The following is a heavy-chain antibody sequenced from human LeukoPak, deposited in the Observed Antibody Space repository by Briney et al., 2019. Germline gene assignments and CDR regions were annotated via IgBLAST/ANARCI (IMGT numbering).Heavy chain of an antibody. Sequence: GGSLRLSCAASGFTFSSYGMHWVRQAPGKGLEWVAVISYDGSNKFYTDSVKGRFTISRDNSKNTLYLQMNSLRAEDTAVYYCAKEAHLGGWYLTPDYWGQGTLVTVSS. CDR2: ISYDGSNK. CDR1: GFTFSSYG. CDR3: AKEAHLGGWYLTPDY. J-gene: IGHJ4*02. D-gene: IGHD6-19*01. V-gene: IGHV3-30*18.